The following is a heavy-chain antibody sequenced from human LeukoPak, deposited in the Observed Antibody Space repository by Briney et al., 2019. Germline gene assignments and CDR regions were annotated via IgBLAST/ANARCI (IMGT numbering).Heavy chain of an antibody. D-gene: IGHD3-22*01. V-gene: IGHV3-74*01. J-gene: IGHJ4*02. Sequence: GGSLRLSCAASGFTFSSYWMHWVRQAPGKGLVWVSRTDGSSTSYAGSVKGRFTISRDNAKNTLYLQMNSLRAEDTAVYYCARDMGYDSSASFDYWGQGTLVTVSS. CDR3: ARDMGYDSSASFDY. CDR1: GFTFSSYW. CDR2: TDGSST.